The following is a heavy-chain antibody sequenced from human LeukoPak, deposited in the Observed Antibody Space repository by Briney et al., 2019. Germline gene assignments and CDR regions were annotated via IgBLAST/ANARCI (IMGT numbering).Heavy chain of an antibody. J-gene: IGHJ4*02. CDR3: AKDQALYYFDY. CDR2: ISGSDYST. V-gene: IGHV3-23*01. Sequence: PGGSLRLSCAASGFTLSSYAMSWVRQAPGEGLEWVSGISGSDYSTYYADSVKGRFTISRDNSKNTLYLQMNSLRAEDTAVYYCAKDQALYYFDYWGQGTLVTVSS. CDR1: GFTLSSYA.